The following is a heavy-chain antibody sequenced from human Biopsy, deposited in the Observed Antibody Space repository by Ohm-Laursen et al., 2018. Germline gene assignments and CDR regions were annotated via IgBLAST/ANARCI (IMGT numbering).Heavy chain of an antibody. J-gene: IGHJ4*02. CDR1: GDSLTSGPEN. CDR2: IYSGGNT. CDR3: ARGRRNSGWPYFDN. V-gene: IGHV4-61*01. Sequence: SDTLSLTCTVSGDSLTSGPENWSWIRQSPGQGLEYIGFIYSGGNTNYSPSLKNRVTMSVDTSKNQFYLKLYSVTAADTAVYYCARGRRNSGWPYFDNWGQGALVIVSP. D-gene: IGHD6-19*01.